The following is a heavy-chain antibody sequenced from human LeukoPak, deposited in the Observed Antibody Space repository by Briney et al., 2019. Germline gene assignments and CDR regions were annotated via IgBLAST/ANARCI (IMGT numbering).Heavy chain of an antibody. Sequence: GGSLRLSCAASGFTFSSYGMHWVRQAPGKGLEWVAFIRYDGSNKYYADPVKGRFTISRDNSKNTLYLQMKSLRAEDTAVYYCAKGGGYEAQYYYYFLDVWGKGTTVTISS. CDR2: IRYDGSNK. CDR1: GFTFSSYG. V-gene: IGHV3-30*02. CDR3: AKGGGYEAQYYYYFLDV. J-gene: IGHJ6*03. D-gene: IGHD5-12*01.